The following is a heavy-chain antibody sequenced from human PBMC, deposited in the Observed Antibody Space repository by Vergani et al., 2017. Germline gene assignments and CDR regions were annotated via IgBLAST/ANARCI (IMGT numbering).Heavy chain of an antibody. CDR3: ATTTTWRVCDS. CDR2: INTATGKS. J-gene: IGHJ5*02. Sequence: QVQVVQSGAEVKKSGASVKVSCKTSGYTFSNYYMHWVRQAPGQGPEWMGWINTATGKSTYAQDFTGRFVFSLDTSVNTAYLQISSLKTEDTAIYYCATTTTWRVCDSWGQGTLVTVST. D-gene: IGHD2-21*01. V-gene: IGHV7-4-1*02. CDR1: GYTFSNYY.